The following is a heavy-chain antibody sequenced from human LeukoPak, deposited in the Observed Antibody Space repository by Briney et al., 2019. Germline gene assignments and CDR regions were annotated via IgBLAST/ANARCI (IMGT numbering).Heavy chain of an antibody. CDR1: GFTFSVYA. Sequence: GGSLRLSCGASGFTFSVYAIHWVRQVPGKGLEWVSYISSSGNTEYYTDSVKGRFTISRDNAKNSLYLEMNSLRADDTAVYYCARQVPRWDNWFDPWGQGTLVTVSS. CDR2: ISSSGNTE. J-gene: IGHJ5*02. D-gene: IGHD3-3*01. V-gene: IGHV3-48*01. CDR3: ARQVPRWDNWFDP.